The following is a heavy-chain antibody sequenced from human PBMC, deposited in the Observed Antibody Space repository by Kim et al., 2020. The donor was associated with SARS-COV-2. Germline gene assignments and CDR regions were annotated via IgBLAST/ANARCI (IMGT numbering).Heavy chain of an antibody. Sequence: SVKVSCKASGGNFRRYAFSWVRQAPGQGLEWMGGIIPILGTPNHAQKFQGRVTITADESTTTAYMELTSLRFEDTAVYYCARDRSIAMPSMPLNYHYYGMDVWGQGTTVTVSS. CDR2: IIPILGTP. J-gene: IGHJ6*02. V-gene: IGHV1-69*13. D-gene: IGHD6-6*01. CDR1: GGNFRRYA. CDR3: ARDRSIAMPSMPLNYHYYGMDV.